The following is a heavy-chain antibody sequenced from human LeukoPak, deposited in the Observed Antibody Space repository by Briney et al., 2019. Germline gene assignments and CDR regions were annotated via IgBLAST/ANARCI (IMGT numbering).Heavy chain of an antibody. Sequence: GGSLRLSCAGSGFTFSNYPISWVRQAPGKGLEWVSAITGSGDRTYYADTVKGRFTISRDNSKNTLYLQMSSLRAEDTAVYYCAIDSGPLSSSAPFDYWGQGTLVTVSS. D-gene: IGHD6-6*01. J-gene: IGHJ4*02. V-gene: IGHV3-23*01. CDR3: AIDSGPLSSSAPFDY. CDR1: GFTFSNYP. CDR2: ITGSGDRT.